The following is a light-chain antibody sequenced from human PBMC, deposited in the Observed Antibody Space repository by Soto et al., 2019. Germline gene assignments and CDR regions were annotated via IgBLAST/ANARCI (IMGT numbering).Light chain of an antibody. V-gene: IGKV1-5*03. CDR2: KAT. Sequence: DIQMTQSPSTLSASLGDRVTITCRASQTITTWLAWYQQKPGKAPKLLIYKATNLQSGVPSRFSGSGSGTEFTLTINSLQSEDFAVYYCQQHNQWPITFGQGTRLEIK. CDR1: QTITTW. J-gene: IGKJ5*01. CDR3: QQHNQWPIT.